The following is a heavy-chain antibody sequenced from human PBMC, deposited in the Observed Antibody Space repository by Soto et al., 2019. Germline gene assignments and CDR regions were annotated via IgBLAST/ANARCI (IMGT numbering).Heavy chain of an antibody. J-gene: IGHJ4*02. CDR3: ASHYDSSGYYYRGLDY. D-gene: IGHD3-22*01. CDR1: GGTFSSYA. V-gene: IGHV1-69*12. Sequence: QVQLVQSGAEVKKPGSSVKVSCKASGGTFSSYAISWVRQAPGQGLEWMGGIIPIFGTADYAQKFQGRVTITAXEXTCXGNMELSSLRSEDTAVYYCASHYDSSGYYYRGLDYWGQGTLVTVSS. CDR2: IIPIFGTA.